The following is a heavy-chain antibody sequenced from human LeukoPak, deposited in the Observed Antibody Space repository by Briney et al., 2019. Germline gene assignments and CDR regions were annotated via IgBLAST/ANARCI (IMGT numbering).Heavy chain of an antibody. V-gene: IGHV3-9*01. Sequence: GGSLRLSCAASGFTFDDYAMHWVRQAPGKGLEWVSGISWNSGSIGYADSVKGRFTISRDNAKNSLYLQMNSLRAEDTALYYCAKDMRRHYDSSGSIDYWGQGTLVTVS. CDR3: AKDMRRHYDSSGSIDY. J-gene: IGHJ4*02. D-gene: IGHD3-22*01. CDR2: ISWNSGSI. CDR1: GFTFDDYA.